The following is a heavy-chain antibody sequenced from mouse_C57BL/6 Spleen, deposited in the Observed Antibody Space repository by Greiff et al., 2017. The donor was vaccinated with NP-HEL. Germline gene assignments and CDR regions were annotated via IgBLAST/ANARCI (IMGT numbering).Heavy chain of an antibody. CDR1: GYTFTDYE. J-gene: IGHJ3*01. D-gene: IGHD2-3*01. Sequence: VQLQQSGAELVRPGASVTLSCKASGYTFTDYEMHWVKQTPVHGLEWIGAIDPETGGTAYNQKFKGKAILTADKSSSTAYMELRSLTSEDSAVYYCTRRGWLLPLAYWGQGTLVTVSA. CDR2: IDPETGGT. V-gene: IGHV1-15*01. CDR3: TRRGWLLPLAY.